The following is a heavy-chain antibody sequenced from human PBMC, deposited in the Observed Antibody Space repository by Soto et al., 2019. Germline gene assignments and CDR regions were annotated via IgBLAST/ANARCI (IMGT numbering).Heavy chain of an antibody. CDR2: IRSYNNST. CDR1: GYTFTSYG. J-gene: IGHJ4*02. D-gene: IGHD2-8*01. Sequence: QVQLVQSGAEVKKPGASVKVSCKASGYTFTSYGVNWVRQAPGQGLEWMGWIRSYNNSTNYAQKLQGRVTMTTATSTTTAYMELRSLRADDTAVYYCARHGNGDDYWGQGTLVTVSS. CDR3: ARHGNGDDY. V-gene: IGHV1-18*01.